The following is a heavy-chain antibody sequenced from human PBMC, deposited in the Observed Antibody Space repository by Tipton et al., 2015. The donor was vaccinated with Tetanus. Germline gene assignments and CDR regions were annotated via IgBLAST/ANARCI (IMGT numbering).Heavy chain of an antibody. J-gene: IGHJ6*02. CDR3: ARGGYCSGGSCIYYYGMDV. D-gene: IGHD2-15*01. CDR2: INHSGST. V-gene: IGHV4-34*01. Sequence: TLSLTCAVYGGSFSGYYWSWIRQPPGKGLEWSGEINHSGSTNYNPSLKSRVTISVDTSKNQFSLKLSSVTAADTAVYYCARGGYCSGGSCIYYYGMDVWGQGTTVTVSS. CDR1: GGSFSGYY.